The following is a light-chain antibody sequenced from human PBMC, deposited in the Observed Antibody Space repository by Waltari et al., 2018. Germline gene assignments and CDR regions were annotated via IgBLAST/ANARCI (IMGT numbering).Light chain of an antibody. CDR3: LLYYSGVRV. V-gene: IGLV7-46*01. CDR1: TGAVPSRNF. CDR2: DVD. Sequence: QAVVTQESSLTVSPGGTVTLPCDSSTGAVPSRNFPYWFQQKPGQAPKTLIYDVDRKHSRTPARFSGSVLGDKAALTLSGAQPDDEATYYCLLYYSGVRVFGGGTKLTVL. J-gene: IGLJ3*02.